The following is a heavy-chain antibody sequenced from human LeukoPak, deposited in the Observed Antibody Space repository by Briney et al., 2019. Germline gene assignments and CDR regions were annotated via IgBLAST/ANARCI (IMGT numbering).Heavy chain of an antibody. V-gene: IGHV4-30-4*01. CDR2: IYYSGST. CDR3: ARDSRTGPFRYYGIDL. Sequence: SETLSLTCTVSGGSISSGDYFGRGLRQAPGKGVEGIVYIYYSGSTYYHPSLKSRVTISVDTSQNQFPLKLRSVTAADTAVYYCARDSRTGPFRYYGIDLWGQGTTVPVSS. D-gene: IGHD3-3*02. CDR1: GGSISSGDYF. J-gene: IGHJ6*02.